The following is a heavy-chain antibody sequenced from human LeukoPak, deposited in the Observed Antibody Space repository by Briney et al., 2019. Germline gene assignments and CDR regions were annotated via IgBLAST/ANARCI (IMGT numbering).Heavy chain of an antibody. CDR2: IYPGDSDT. Sequence: PGESLKISCKGSGYSFTSYWIGWVRQMPGKGLEWMGIIYPGDSDTRYSPSFRGQVTISADKSISTAYLQWSSLKASDTAMYYCARQGSSSSWLDYYYGMDVWGQGTTVTVSS. V-gene: IGHV5-51*01. J-gene: IGHJ6*02. CDR3: ARQGSSSSWLDYYYGMDV. CDR1: GYSFTSYW. D-gene: IGHD2-2*01.